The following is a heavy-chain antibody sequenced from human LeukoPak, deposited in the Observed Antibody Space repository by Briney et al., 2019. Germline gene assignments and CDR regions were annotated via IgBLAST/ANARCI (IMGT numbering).Heavy chain of an antibody. D-gene: IGHD1-26*01. V-gene: IGHV3-23*01. CDR3: AKRKQSPSSARIAGVWYFDY. CDR1: GFTFSSYA. CDR2: ISGSGGST. Sequence: GGSLRLPCAASGFTFSSYAMSWVRQAPGKGLEWVSAISGSGGSTYYADSVKGRFTISRDNSKNTLYLQMNSLRAEDTAVYYCAKRKQSPSSARIAGVWYFDYWGQGTLVTVSS. J-gene: IGHJ4*02.